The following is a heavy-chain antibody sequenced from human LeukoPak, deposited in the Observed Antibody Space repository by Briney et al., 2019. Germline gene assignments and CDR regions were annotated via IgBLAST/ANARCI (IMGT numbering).Heavy chain of an antibody. CDR2: IYTSGST. CDR1: GGSISSGSYY. CDR3: ARDPDY. Sequence: PSETLSLTCTVSGGSISSGSYYWSWIRQPAGKGLEWIGRIYTSGSTNYNPSLGSRVTISVDTSENQFSLKLSSVTAADTAVYYCARDPDYWGQGTLVTVSS. J-gene: IGHJ4*02. V-gene: IGHV4-61*02.